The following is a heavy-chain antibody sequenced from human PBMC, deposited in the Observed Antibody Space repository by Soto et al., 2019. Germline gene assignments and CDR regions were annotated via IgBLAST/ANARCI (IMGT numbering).Heavy chain of an antibody. CDR2: ISSSSSYT. Sequence: QVQLVESGGGLVKTGGSLRLSCAASGFTFSDYYMSWIRQAPGKGLEWVSYISSSSSYTNYADSVKGRFTISRDNAKNSLYLQMNSLRAEDTAVYYCARARVRGVIGEGYWGQGTLVTVSS. CDR3: ARARVRGVIGEGY. CDR1: GFTFSDYY. D-gene: IGHD3-10*01. J-gene: IGHJ4*02. V-gene: IGHV3-11*06.